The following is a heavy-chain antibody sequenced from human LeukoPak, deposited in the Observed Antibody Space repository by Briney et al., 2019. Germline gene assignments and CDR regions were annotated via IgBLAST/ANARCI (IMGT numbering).Heavy chain of an antibody. CDR2: IYYSGST. V-gene: IGHV4-59*01. CDR3: ARSPMVLYYFDY. Sequence: ASETLSLTCTVSGGSISSYYWSWIRQPPGKGLEWIGYIYYSGSTNYNPSLKSRVTISVDTSKNQFSLKLSSVTAADTAVYYCARSPMVLYYFDYWGQGTLVTVSS. D-gene: IGHD3-10*01. J-gene: IGHJ4*02. CDR1: GGSISSYY.